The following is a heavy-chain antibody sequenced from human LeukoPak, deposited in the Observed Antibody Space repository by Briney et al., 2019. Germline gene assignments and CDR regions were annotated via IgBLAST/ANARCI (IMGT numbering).Heavy chain of an antibody. CDR2: INYSGST. J-gene: IGHJ4*02. Sequence: SETLSLTCAVYGESFSGYYWSWIRQPPGKGLEWIGEINYSGSTNYNPSLESRVTMSVDTSKNQFSLKLTSVTAADTAVYYCARLSTYYDFWSPLDYWGQGTLVTVSS. CDR1: GESFSGYY. V-gene: IGHV4-34*01. CDR3: ARLSTYYDFWSPLDY. D-gene: IGHD3-3*01.